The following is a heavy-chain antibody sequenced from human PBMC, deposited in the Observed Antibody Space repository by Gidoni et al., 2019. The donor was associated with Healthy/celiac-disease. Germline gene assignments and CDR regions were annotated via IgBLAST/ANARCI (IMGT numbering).Heavy chain of an antibody. CDR2: IYYSGST. CDR3: ARAVPFGVVMGVAFDI. D-gene: IGHD3-3*01. Sequence: QVQLQESGPGLVKPSETLSLTCTASGGPISSYYWSWIRQPPGKGLEWIGYIYYSGSTNYNPSLKSRVTISVDTSKNQFSLKLSSVTAADTAVYYCARAVPFGVVMGVAFDIWGQGTMVTVSS. V-gene: IGHV4-59*01. CDR1: GGPISSYY. J-gene: IGHJ3*02.